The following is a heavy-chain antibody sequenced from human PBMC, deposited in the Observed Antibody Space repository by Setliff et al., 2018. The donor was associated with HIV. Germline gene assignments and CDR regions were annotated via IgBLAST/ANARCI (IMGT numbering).Heavy chain of an antibody. J-gene: IGHJ4*02. Sequence: GASVKVSCKASGYTFTSYDINWVRQATGQGLEWMGWMNPNSGNTGYAQKFQGRVTMTKNTSTSTAYMELSSLRSEDTAVYYCARGGYYYDSMDYWGQGTLVTVSS. CDR3: ARGGYYYDSMDY. CDR1: GYTFTSYD. V-gene: IGHV1-8*02. D-gene: IGHD3-22*01. CDR2: MNPNSGNT.